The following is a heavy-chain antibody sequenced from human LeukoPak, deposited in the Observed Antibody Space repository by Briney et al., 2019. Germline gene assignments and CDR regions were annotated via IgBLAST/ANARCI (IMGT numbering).Heavy chain of an antibody. CDR2: INHSGST. CDR3: ARGDYDSTPS. Sequence: SETLSLTCAVYGGSFSGYYWIWICQPPGKGLEWIGEINHSGSTNYNPSLKSRVTISVDTSKNQFSLKLSSVTAADTAVYYCARGDYDSTPSWGQGTLVTVSS. D-gene: IGHD3-22*01. V-gene: IGHV4-34*01. CDR1: GGSFSGYY. J-gene: IGHJ5*02.